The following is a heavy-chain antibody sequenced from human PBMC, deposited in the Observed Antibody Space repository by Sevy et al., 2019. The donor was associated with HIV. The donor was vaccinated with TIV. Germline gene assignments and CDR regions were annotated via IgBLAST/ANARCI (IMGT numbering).Heavy chain of an antibody. CDR1: GFTFSSYA. CDR3: AKDQGAAADSYYYYGMDV. CDR2: ISGSGGST. D-gene: IGHD6-13*01. J-gene: IGHJ6*02. V-gene: IGHV3-23*01. Sequence: GGSLRLSCAASGFTFSSYAMSWVRQAPGKGLEWVSAISGSGGSTYYADSVKGRFTISRDISKNTLYLQMNSLRAEDTAVYYCAKDQGAAADSYYYYGMDVWGQGTTVTVSS.